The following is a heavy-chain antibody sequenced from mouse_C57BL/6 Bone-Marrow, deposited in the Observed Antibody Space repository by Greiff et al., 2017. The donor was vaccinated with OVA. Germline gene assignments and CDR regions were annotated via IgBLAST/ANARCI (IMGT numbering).Heavy chain of an antibody. CDR2: INYDGSST. Sequence: EVKLVESEGGLVQPGSSMKLSCTASGFTFSDYYMAWVRQVPEKGLEWVANINYDGSSTYYLDSLKSRFIISRDHAKNILYLQMSSLKAEDTATYYCARSSYAMGYWGQGASVTFSS. D-gene: IGHD1-1*01. J-gene: IGHJ4*01. V-gene: IGHV5-16*01. CDR3: ARSSYAMGY. CDR1: GFTFSDYY.